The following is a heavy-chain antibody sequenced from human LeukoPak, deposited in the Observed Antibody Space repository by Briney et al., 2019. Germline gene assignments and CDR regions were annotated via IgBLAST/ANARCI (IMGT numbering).Heavy chain of an antibody. J-gene: IGHJ4*02. CDR1: GGSFSGYY. V-gene: IGHV4-34*01. CDR3: AREVDFWSGYYSPIYYFDY. CDR2: INHSGST. Sequence: SETLSLTCAVYGGSFSGYYWSWIRQPPGKGLEWIGEINHSGSTNYNPSLKSRVTISVDTSKNQFSLKLSSVTAADTAMYYCAREVDFWSGYYSPIYYFDYWGQGTLVTVSS. D-gene: IGHD3-3*01.